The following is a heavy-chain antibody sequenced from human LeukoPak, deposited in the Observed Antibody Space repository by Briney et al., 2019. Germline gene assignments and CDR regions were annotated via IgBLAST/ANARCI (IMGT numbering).Heavy chain of an antibody. V-gene: IGHV3-9*01. CDR3: ASLFSGSYYDGFYFHY. D-gene: IGHD3-10*01. CDR1: GFTFDDYA. CDR2: ISWNSGSI. Sequence: GGSLRLSCAASGFTFDDYAMHWVRQAPGKGLEWVSGISWNSGSIGYADSVKGRFTISRDNAKNSLYLQMNSLRAEDTAVYFCASLFSGSYYDGFYFHYWGQGTLVTVSS. J-gene: IGHJ4*02.